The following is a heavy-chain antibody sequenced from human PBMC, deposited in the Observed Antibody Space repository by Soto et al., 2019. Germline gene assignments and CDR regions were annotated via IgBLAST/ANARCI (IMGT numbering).Heavy chain of an antibody. CDR1: GGTFSSYT. CDR2: IIPILGIA. Sequence: SVKVSCKASGGTFSSYTISWVRQAPGQGLEWMGRIIPILGIANYAQKFQGRVTITADKSTSTAYMELSSLRSEDTAVYDCANMGGVGATVDYWGQGTLVTVSS. D-gene: IGHD1-26*01. V-gene: IGHV1-69*02. J-gene: IGHJ4*02. CDR3: ANMGGVGATVDY.